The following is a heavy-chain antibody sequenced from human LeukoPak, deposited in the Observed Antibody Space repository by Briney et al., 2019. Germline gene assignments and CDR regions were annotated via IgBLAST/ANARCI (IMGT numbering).Heavy chain of an antibody. V-gene: IGHV3-21*01. CDR2: ISSSSYI. CDR1: GFTFSSYS. D-gene: IGHD1-26*01. CDR3: AKYSGSYFDY. J-gene: IGHJ4*02. Sequence: RGSLRLSCAASGFTFSSYSMNWVRQAPGKGLEWVSSISSSSYIYYADSVKGRFTISRDNAKNSLYLQMNSLRAEDTAVYYCAKYSGSYFDYWGQGTLVTVSS.